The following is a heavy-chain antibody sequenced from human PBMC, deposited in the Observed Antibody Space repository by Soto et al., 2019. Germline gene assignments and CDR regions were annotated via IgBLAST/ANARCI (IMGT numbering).Heavy chain of an antibody. Sequence: GASVKVSCKASGYTFTSYAMHWVRQAPGQRLEWMGWINAGNGNTKYSQKFQGRVTITRDTSASTAYMELSSLRPEDTAVYYCARGGAYYYDSSGYDDAFDIWGQGTMVTVSS. CDR2: INAGNGNT. J-gene: IGHJ3*02. V-gene: IGHV1-3*01. D-gene: IGHD3-22*01. CDR3: ARGGAYYYDSSGYDDAFDI. CDR1: GYTFTSYA.